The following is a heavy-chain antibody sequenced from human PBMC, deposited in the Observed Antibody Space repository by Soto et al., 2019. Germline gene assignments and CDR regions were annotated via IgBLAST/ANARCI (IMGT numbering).Heavy chain of an antibody. D-gene: IGHD5-18*01. CDR2: IYYSGST. J-gene: IGHJ6*02. Sequence: SETLSLTCTVSGGSISSFYWSWIRQPAGKGLEWIGYIYYSGSTNYNPSLKSRVTISVDTSKNQFSLKLSSVTAADTAVYYCARVGYSYGYVYYYGMDVWGQGTTVTVSS. V-gene: IGHV4-59*01. CDR1: GGSISSFY. CDR3: ARVGYSYGYVYYYGMDV.